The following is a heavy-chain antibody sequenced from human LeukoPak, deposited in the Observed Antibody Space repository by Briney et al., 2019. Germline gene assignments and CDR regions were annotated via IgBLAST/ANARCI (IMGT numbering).Heavy chain of an antibody. D-gene: IGHD1-1*01. CDR3: ATDWGWYKFDF. J-gene: IGHJ4*02. Sequence: PGGSLTLSCVASGFTFCSYTVSWVRPAPGKGMEWVSAFSSCGDGTYYADSVQGRFTISRDNSKHTLYLQMNSLSAEDTAMYHCATDWGWYKFDFWGQGTLVTVSS. CDR1: GFTFCSYT. V-gene: IGHV3-23*01. CDR2: FSSCGDGT.